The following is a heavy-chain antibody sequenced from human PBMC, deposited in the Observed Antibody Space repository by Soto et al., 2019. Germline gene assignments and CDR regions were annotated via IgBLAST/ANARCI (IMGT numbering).Heavy chain of an antibody. CDR2: IYYSGST. V-gene: IGHV4-59*01. Sequence: QVQLQESGPGLVKPSETLSLTCTVSGGSISSYYWSWIRQPPGKGLQWIGYIYYSGSTNYNPSLKSLVTISVDTSKNQFSPKLSSVTAADTAVYYCARGGAKINYCYYSMDVWGKGTPVTVSS. CDR1: GGSISSYY. D-gene: IGHD5-12*01. CDR3: ARGGAKINYCYYSMDV. J-gene: IGHJ6*03.